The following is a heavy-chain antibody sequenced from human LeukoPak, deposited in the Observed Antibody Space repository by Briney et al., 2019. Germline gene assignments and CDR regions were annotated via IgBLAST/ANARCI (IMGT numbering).Heavy chain of an antibody. Sequence: SETLSLTCTVSGGSISSSSYYWGWIRQPPGKGLEWIGSIYYSGSTYYNPSLKSRVTMSVDTSKNQFSLKLSSVTAADTAVYYCARIYYYYYYMDVWGNGTTVTISS. CDR3: ARIYYYYYYMDV. CDR2: IYYSGST. V-gene: IGHV4-39*01. J-gene: IGHJ6*03. CDR1: GGSISSSSYY.